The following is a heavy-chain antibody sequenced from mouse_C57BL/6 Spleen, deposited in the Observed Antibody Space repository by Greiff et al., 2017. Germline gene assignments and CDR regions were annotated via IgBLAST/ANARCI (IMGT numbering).Heavy chain of an antibody. V-gene: IGHV3-6*01. CDR1: GYSITSGYY. Sequence: EVKLMESGPGLVKPSQSLSLTCSVTGYSITSGYYWNWIRQFPGNKLEWMGYISYDGSNNYNPSLKNRISITPDTSKNQFFLRLNSVTTEDTTTYYCARVGYSGDYAMDYWGKGTSVTVSS. D-gene: IGHD1-2*01. CDR2: ISYDGSN. J-gene: IGHJ4*01. CDR3: ARVGYSGDYAMDY.